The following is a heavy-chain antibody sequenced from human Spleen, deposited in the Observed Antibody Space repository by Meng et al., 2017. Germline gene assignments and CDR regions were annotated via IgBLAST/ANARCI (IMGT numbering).Heavy chain of an antibody. CDR1: GFTFSSYW. D-gene: IGHD5-12*01. CDR2: INSDGSST. V-gene: IGHV3-74*01. CDR3: AKDRLHSGYDSDY. Sequence: GGSLRLSCAASGFTFSSYWMHWVRQAPGKGLVWVSRINSDGSSTSYADSVKGRFTISRDNSKNTLYLQMNSLRAEDTAVYYCAKDRLHSGYDSDYWGQGTLVTVSS. J-gene: IGHJ4*02.